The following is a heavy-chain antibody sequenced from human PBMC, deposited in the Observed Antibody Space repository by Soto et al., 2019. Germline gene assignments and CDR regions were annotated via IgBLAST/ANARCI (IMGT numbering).Heavy chain of an antibody. CDR2: IWYDGSNK. D-gene: IGHD5-12*01. J-gene: IGHJ3*02. Sequence: QPGGSLRLSCAASGFTFSSYGMHWVRQAPGKGLEWVAVIWYDGSNKYYADSVKGRFTISRDNSKNTLYLQMNSLRAEDTAVYYCAREALEYSGYDYDAFDIWGQGTMVTVSS. CDR1: GFTFSSYG. CDR3: AREALEYSGYDYDAFDI. V-gene: IGHV3-33*01.